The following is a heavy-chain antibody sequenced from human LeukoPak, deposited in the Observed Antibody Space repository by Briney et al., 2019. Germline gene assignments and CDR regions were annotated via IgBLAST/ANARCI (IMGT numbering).Heavy chain of an antibody. CDR2: IQPDGSEG. Sequence: PGGSLRLSCAASGFTFSSYSMNWVRQAPGKGLEWVGNIQPDGSEGYPVDSMKGRFTISRDNARNSLFLQMNSLRAEDTAVYYCARVPGSSWSRDYYMDVWGKGTTVTVSS. V-gene: IGHV3-7*01. CDR3: ARVPGSSWSRDYYMDV. CDR1: GFTFSSYS. D-gene: IGHD6-13*01. J-gene: IGHJ6*03.